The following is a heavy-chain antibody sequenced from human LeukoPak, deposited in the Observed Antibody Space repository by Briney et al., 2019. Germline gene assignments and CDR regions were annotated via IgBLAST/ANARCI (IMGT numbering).Heavy chain of an antibody. V-gene: IGHV3-7*01. CDR3: ARDGGRYGDYEY. D-gene: IGHD4-17*01. J-gene: IGHJ4*02. CDR2: IKQDGSEK. Sequence: GGSLRLSCAASGFTFRNYWMGWVRQAPGKGLEGVANIKQDGSEKFYVDSVKGRFTISRDNAQNSLYLQMNSLRAEDTAVYYCARDGGRYGDYEYWGQGTLVTVSS. CDR1: GFTFRNYW.